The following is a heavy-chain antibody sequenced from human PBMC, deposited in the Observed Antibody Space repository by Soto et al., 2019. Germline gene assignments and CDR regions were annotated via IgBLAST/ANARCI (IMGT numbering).Heavy chain of an antibody. D-gene: IGHD6-19*01. CDR2: IKQDGSEK. J-gene: IGHJ3*02. CDR3: ERHDSSGWYDAFDI. Sequence: GGSLRLSCAASGFTFSSYWMSWVRQAPGKGLEWVANIKQDGSEKYYVDSVKGRFTISRDNAKNSLYLQMNSLRAEDTAVYYCERHDSSGWYDAFDIWGQGTMVTVSS. CDR1: GFTFSSYW. V-gene: IGHV3-7*03.